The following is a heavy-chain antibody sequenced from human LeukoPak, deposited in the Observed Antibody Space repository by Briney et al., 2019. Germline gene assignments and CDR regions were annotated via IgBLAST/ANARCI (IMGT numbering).Heavy chain of an antibody. V-gene: IGHV4-4*07. Sequence: SETLSLTCTVSGGSISSYYWSWIRQPAGKRLEWIGRIYTSGSTNYNPSLKSRVTMSVDTSKNQFSLKLSSVTAADTAVYYCARDSLVGAYYYFDFWGQGTLVTVSS. CDR3: ARDSLVGAYYYFDF. J-gene: IGHJ4*02. CDR2: IYTSGST. D-gene: IGHD1-26*01. CDR1: GGSISSYY.